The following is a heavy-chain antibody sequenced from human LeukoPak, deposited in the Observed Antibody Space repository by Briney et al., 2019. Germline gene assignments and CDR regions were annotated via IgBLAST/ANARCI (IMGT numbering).Heavy chain of an antibody. V-gene: IGHV3-23*01. Sequence: PGGSLRLSCAASGFIFSDYAMSWVRQAPGKGLEWISGISGSGGSTVYADSVKGRFTISRDNSKNIMYLQMNSLRAEDTAVYYCASQEGVGDQRGWYFDYWGQGTLVTVSS. J-gene: IGHJ4*02. CDR1: GFIFSDYA. CDR3: ASQEGVGDQRGWYFDY. D-gene: IGHD3-10*01. CDR2: ISGSGGST.